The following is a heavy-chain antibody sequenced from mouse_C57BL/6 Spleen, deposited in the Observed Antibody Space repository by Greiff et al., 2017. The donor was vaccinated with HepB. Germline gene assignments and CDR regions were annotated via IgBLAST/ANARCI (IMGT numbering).Heavy chain of an antibody. Sequence: EVQLVESGPGMVKPSQSLSLTCTVTGYSITSGYDWHWIRHFPGNKLEWMGYISYSGSTNYNPSLKSRISITHDTSKNHFFLKLNSVTTEDTATYYCARENYGSSPGYFDVWGTGTTVTVSS. CDR2: ISYSGST. J-gene: IGHJ1*03. CDR1: GYSITSGYD. CDR3: ARENYGSSPGYFDV. V-gene: IGHV3-1*01. D-gene: IGHD1-1*01.